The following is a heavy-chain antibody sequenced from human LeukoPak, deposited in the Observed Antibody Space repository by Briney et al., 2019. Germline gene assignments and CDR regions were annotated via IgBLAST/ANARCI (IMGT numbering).Heavy chain of an antibody. CDR1: GFTFSRYW. J-gene: IGHJ4*02. CDR3: ARAPPYYYESTGYYRGCGYFDY. Sequence: QPGGSLRLSCAASGFTFSRYWMSWVRQAPGKGREWVANIKQDGSEKYYVDSVKGRFTISRDNAKNSLYLQLDRLRAEDTAVYYCARAPPYYYESTGYYRGCGYFDYWGQGTLVTVSS. D-gene: IGHD3-22*01. CDR2: IKQDGSEK. V-gene: IGHV3-7*01.